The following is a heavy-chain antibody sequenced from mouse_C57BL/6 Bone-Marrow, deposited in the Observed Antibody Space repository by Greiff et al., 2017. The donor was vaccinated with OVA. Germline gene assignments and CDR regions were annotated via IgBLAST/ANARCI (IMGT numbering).Heavy chain of an antibody. CDR3: ARSVITTVERDFAMDY. CDR1: GYTFTSYW. Sequence: QVQLQQPGAELVKPGASVKMSCKASGYTFTSYWITWVKQRPGQGLEWIGDIYPGSGRTNYNEKFKSKATLTVDTSSSTAYMQLSSLTSEDPAVYYCARSVITTVERDFAMDYWGQGTSVTVSS. V-gene: IGHV1-55*01. CDR2: IYPGSGRT. D-gene: IGHD1-1*01. J-gene: IGHJ4*01.